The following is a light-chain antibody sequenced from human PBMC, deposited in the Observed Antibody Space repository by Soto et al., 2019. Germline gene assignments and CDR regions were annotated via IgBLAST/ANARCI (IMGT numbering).Light chain of an antibody. J-gene: IGKJ4*01. CDR2: GSS. CDR1: HSINTN. CDR3: QQYNDWPLT. V-gene: IGKV3-15*01. Sequence: EIVMTQSPATLSVSPGERATLSCRASHSINTNLAWYQQKPGQAPRLLIYGSSTRATGIPVRFSGSGSGTDLTVTISSLQSEDSAVYYCQQYNDWPLTFGGGTKVEIK.